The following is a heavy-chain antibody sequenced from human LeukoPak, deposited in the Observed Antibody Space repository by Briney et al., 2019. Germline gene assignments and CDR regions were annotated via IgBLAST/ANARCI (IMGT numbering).Heavy chain of an antibody. CDR2: IIPIFGTA. CDR3: ARGDSSGWFHDLDY. J-gene: IGHJ4*02. V-gene: IGHV1-69*05. D-gene: IGHD6-19*01. CDR1: GGTFNNSA. Sequence: SVKVSCKTSGGTFNNSAISWVRQAPGQGLEWMGGIIPIFGTANYAQKFQGRVTITTDESTSTAYMELSSLRSEDTAVYYCARGDSSGWFHDLDYWGQGTLVTVSS.